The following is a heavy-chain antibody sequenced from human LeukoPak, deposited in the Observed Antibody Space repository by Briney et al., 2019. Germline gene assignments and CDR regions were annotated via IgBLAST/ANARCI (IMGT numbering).Heavy chain of an antibody. D-gene: IGHD4-11*01. CDR3: ARDNDYSSGY. CDR1: GFTFSRYW. V-gene: IGHV3-7*01. CDR2: INEDGSEK. J-gene: IGHJ4*02. Sequence: GGSLRLSCAASGFTFSRYWMSWVHQAPGKGLEWVANINEDGSEKHHVDSVKGRFTISRDNAKNSLYLQMNSLRAEDTAVYYCARDNDYSSGYWGQGTLLTVSS.